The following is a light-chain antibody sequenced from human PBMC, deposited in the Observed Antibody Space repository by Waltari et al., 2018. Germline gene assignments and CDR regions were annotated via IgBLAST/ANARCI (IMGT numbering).Light chain of an antibody. Sequence: QSVLTQPPSVSAAPGQRVTISCTRSSPNIGAVSDVHWYQHLPGTAPRLLIYRDNNRPSGVPVRFSGSRSCTSASLAITGLQADDEANYYCQSYDSTLRLWVFGGGTKLTVL. V-gene: IGLV1-40*01. CDR2: RDN. J-gene: IGLJ3*02. CDR3: QSYDSTLRLWV. CDR1: SPNIGAVSD.